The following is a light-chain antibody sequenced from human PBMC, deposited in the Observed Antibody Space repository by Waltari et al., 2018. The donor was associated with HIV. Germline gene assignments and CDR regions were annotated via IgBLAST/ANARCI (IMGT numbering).Light chain of an antibody. CDR1: QAIGTD. CDR3: LQHNSYPLT. J-gene: IGKJ1*01. Sequence: DIRMTQSPSSLSASVGDSVTITCRASQAIGTDLGWFQQKPGRAPQRLIYGASTLQSGVPSRFSGSGSGTDFILTISSLQPEDSGTYYCLQHNSYPLTFGQGTKVEL. V-gene: IGKV1-17*01. CDR2: GAS.